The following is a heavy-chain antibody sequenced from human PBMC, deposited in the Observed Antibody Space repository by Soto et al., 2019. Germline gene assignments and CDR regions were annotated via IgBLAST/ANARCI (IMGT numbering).Heavy chain of an antibody. J-gene: IGHJ3*02. V-gene: IGHV6-1*01. CDR2: TYYRSKWYN. CDR1: GDSVSSNNVA. Sequence: PSQTLSLTCVISGDSVSSNNVAWNWIRQSPSRGLEWLGRTYYRSKWYNNYAVSVKSRTTINADTSKNQFSLQLASVTPEDTAVYYCARGINSAIGIWGQGTMVTVSS. CDR3: ARGINSAIGI. D-gene: IGHD1-1*01.